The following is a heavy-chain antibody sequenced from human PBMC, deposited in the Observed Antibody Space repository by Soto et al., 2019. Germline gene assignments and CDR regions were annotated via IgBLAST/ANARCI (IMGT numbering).Heavy chain of an antibody. D-gene: IGHD4-4*01. CDR1: GFRLSAYW. V-gene: IGHV3-7*01. CDR3: ARVEYSSNYDVLEM. J-gene: IGHJ3*02. Sequence: EVQLVESGGGSVQPGESLRLSCEASGFRLSAYWVDWVRQAPGKGLEGVGNISPDGNQRYYVDSMKGRFTISRDNAKNTVYLQMDCLGVEDTAVYYCARVEYSSNYDVLEMWGRGTGVTVSA. CDR2: ISPDGNQR.